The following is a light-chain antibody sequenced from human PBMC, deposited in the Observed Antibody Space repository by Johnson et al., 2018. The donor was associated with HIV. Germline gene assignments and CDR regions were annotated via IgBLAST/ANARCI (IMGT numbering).Light chain of an antibody. Sequence: QSDLTQPPSVSAAPGQKVTIPCSGSSSNIGKNSVSWYQQLPGTAPKLLIYESNKRPSGIPDRFSGSKSGTSATLGITGLQTGDEADYYCGTWDSSLRVGFFGTGTKVTVL. V-gene: IGLV1-51*02. CDR1: SSNIGKNS. CDR3: GTWDSSLRVGF. CDR2: ESN. J-gene: IGLJ1*01.